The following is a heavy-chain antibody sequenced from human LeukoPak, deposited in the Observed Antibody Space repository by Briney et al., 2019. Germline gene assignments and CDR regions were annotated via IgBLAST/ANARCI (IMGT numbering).Heavy chain of an antibody. Sequence: GGSLRLSCATSGFTFSSYGMHWVRQVPGKGLERVAVISTDAKSNYHVDSVKGRFTISRDNSKNTLYLQMNSLRAEDTAVYYCARDPSSESYSSSWYPLFDYWGQGTLVTVSS. CDR3: ARDPSSESYSSSWYPLFDY. J-gene: IGHJ4*02. CDR1: GFTFSSYG. CDR2: ISTDAKSN. V-gene: IGHV3-30*03. D-gene: IGHD6-13*01.